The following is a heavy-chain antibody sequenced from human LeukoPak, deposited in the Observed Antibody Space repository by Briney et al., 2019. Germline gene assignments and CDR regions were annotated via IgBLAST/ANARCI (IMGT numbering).Heavy chain of an antibody. CDR1: GFTFSSYW. J-gene: IGHJ6*02. D-gene: IGHD3-16*01. CDR3: ARGGGLDV. V-gene: IGHV3-7*03. CDR2: INHNGNVN. Sequence: GGSLRLSCAASGFTFSSYWMNWARQAPGKGLGWVASINHNGNVNYYVDSVKGRFTISRDNAKNSLYLQMSYLRAEDTAVCFCARGGGLDVWGQGATVTVSS.